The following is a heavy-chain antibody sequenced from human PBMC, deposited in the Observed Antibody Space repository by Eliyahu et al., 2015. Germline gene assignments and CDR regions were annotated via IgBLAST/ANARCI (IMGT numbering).Heavy chain of an antibody. CDR3: ARPPYCGGDCYVAEYFQH. Sequence: EVQLVQSGAEVKKPGESLKISCKGSGYSFTSXWSGWVRQMPGKGLEWMGIIYPGDSDTRYSPSFQGQVTISADKSISTAYLQWSSLKASDTAMYYCARPPYCGGDCYVAEYFQHWGQGTLVTVSS. D-gene: IGHD2-21*01. J-gene: IGHJ1*01. CDR1: GYSFTSXW. V-gene: IGHV5-51*01. CDR2: IYPGDSDT.